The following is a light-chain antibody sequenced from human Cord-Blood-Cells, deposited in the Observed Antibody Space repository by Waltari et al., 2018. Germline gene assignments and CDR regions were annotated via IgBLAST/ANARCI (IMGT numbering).Light chain of an antibody. CDR1: KLGEKY. V-gene: IGLV3-1*01. J-gene: IGLJ1*01. CDR3: QAWDSSTYV. Sequence: SYELTQPPSVSVSPGQTDSITCSGDKLGEKYACWYQQKPGQSPVLVIYQDSKRPSGIPERFSGSNSGNTATLTISGTQAMDEADYYCQAWDSSTYVFGTGTKVTVL. CDR2: QDS.